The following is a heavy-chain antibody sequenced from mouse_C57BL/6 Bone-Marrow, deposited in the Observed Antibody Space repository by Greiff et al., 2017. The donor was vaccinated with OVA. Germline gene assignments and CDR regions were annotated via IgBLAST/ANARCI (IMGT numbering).Heavy chain of an antibody. Sequence: QVQLQQSGAELVKPGASVKISCKASGYAFSSSWMNWVKQRPGKGLEWIGRIYPGDGDTNYNGKFKGKATLTADKSSSTAYMQLSSLTSEDSAVYFCGYGNYVDFDYWGQGTTLTVSS. CDR1: GYAFSSSW. D-gene: IGHD2-1*01. CDR3: GYGNYVDFDY. CDR2: IYPGDGDT. V-gene: IGHV1-80*01. J-gene: IGHJ2*01.